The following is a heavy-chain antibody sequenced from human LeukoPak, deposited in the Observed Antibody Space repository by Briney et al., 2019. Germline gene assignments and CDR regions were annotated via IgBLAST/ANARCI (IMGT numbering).Heavy chain of an antibody. CDR3: ARDGGYCSGGSCYSSWFDL. Sequence: SETLSLTCAVYGGSFSGYYWSWIRQPPGKGLEWIGEINHSGSTNYNPSLKSRVTISVDTSKNQLSLKLSSVPAEATAVYCCARDGGYCSGGSCYSSWFDLWGQGTLVTVSS. V-gene: IGHV4-34*01. CDR1: GGSFSGYY. J-gene: IGHJ5*02. D-gene: IGHD2-15*01. CDR2: INHSGST.